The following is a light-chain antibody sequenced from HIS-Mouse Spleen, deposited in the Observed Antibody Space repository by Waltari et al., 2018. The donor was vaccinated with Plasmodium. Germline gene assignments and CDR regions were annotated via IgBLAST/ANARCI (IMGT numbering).Light chain of an antibody. CDR2: DAS. V-gene: IGKV3-11*01. CDR1: QSVSSY. J-gene: IGKJ4*01. CDR3: QQGGAL. Sequence: EIVLTQSPATLSLSPGERATLSCRASQSVSSYLAWYQQKPGQAPRLLIYDASNRATGIPARFSGSGSGTDFTLTISSLEPEDFAVYDCQQGGALFGGGTKVGIK.